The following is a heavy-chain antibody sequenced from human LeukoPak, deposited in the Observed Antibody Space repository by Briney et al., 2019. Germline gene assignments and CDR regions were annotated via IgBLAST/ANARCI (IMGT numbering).Heavy chain of an antibody. CDR3: ARDIGKEGSSWGYWFDP. CDR2: IYHSGST. Sequence: PSETLSLTCTVSGGSIRSINWWTWVRQSPGKGLEWIGEIYHSGSTNYNPSLKSRVTISVDKSKNQFSVKLSSVTAADTAVYYCARDIGKEGSSWGYWFDPWGQGTLVTVSS. V-gene: IGHV4-4*02. J-gene: IGHJ5*02. D-gene: IGHD6-13*01. CDR1: GGSIRSINW.